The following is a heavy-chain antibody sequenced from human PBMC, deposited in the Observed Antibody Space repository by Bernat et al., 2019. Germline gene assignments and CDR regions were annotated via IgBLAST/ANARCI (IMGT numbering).Heavy chain of an antibody. J-gene: IGHJ6*02. V-gene: IGHV3-21*01. Sequence: EVQLVESGGGLVKPGGSLRLSCAASGFTFSSYSMNWVRQAPGKGLEWVSSISSSSSYIYYADSVKGRFTISRDNAKNSLYLQMNSLRAEDTAVYYCARDRDTDYGMDVWGQWTTVTVSS. CDR2: ISSSSSYI. D-gene: IGHD5-18*01. CDR3: ARDRDTDYGMDV. CDR1: GFTFSSYS.